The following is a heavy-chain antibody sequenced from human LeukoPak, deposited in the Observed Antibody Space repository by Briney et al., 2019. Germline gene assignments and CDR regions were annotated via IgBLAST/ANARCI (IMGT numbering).Heavy chain of an antibody. Sequence: SETLSLTCTVSGGSISSYYWSWIRQPPGKGLEWIGHIYGSGSTNYNPSLKSRVTLSVDTSKNQFSLKLSSVAAADTAVYYCAREGTSGTHLNWFDPWGQGTLVTVSS. CDR2: IYGSGST. CDR3: AREGTSGTHLNWFDP. CDR1: GGSISSYY. J-gene: IGHJ5*02. V-gene: IGHV4-59*01. D-gene: IGHD1-1*01.